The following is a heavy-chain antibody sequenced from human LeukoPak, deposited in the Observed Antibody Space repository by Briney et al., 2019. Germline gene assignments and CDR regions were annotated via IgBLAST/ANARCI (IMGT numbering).Heavy chain of an antibody. CDR2: IYYSGST. J-gene: IGHJ5*02. V-gene: IGHV4-39*07. CDR3: ARALNWFDP. CDR1: GGSISNYY. Sequence: SETLSLTCTVSGGSISNYYWSWIRQPPGKGLEWIGSIYYSGSTYYNPSLKSRVTISVDTSKNQFSLKLSSVTAADTAVYYCARALNWFDPWGQGTLVTVSS.